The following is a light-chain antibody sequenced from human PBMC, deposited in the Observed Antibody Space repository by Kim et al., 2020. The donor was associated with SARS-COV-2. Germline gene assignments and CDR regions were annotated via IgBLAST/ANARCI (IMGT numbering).Light chain of an antibody. CDR3: MQSVHLPFT. CDR2: EDS. V-gene: IGKV2D-29*01. CDR1: QSLRHSDGKTY. J-gene: IGKJ4*01. Sequence: PSSIACKSSQSLRHSDGKTYFYWYLQKSGQPPQLLIYEDSNRSSGEPYRFSGSGSGTDFTLKISLVEAEDVGVYYCMQSVHLPFTFGGGTKVDIK.